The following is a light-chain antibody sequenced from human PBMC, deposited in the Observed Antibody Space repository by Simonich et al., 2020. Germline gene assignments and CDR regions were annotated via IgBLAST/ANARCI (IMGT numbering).Light chain of an antibody. CDR3: QQYNSYSGT. Sequence: DIQMTQSPSTLSASVGDRVTIPCRASQRISSCLAWYQQKPGKAPMLLNYKASSLERGVPSRFSGSGSGTEFTLTISSLQPDDFATYYCQQYNSYSGTFGQGTKVEIK. V-gene: IGKV1-5*03. J-gene: IGKJ1*01. CDR1: QRISSC. CDR2: KAS.